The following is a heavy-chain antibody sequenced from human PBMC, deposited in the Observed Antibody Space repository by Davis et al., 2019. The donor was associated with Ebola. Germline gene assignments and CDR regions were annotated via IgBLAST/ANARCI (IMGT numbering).Heavy chain of an antibody. Sequence: GESLKISCAASGFTFSSYGMHWVRQAPGKGLEWVAVIWYDGSNRYYADSVKGRFTISRDNSKNTLYLQMNSLRAEDTAVYYCAREEGELRIHYYYYYGMDVWGQGTTVTVSS. CDR3: AREEGELRIHYYYYYGMDV. CDR1: GFTFSSYG. D-gene: IGHD1-26*01. CDR2: IWYDGSNR. V-gene: IGHV3-33*01. J-gene: IGHJ6*02.